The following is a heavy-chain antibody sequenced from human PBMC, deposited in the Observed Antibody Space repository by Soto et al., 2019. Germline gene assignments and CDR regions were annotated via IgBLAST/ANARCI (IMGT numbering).Heavy chain of an antibody. CDR3: EKGVGNAFDI. CDR1: GFTFSSYG. D-gene: IGHD1-26*01. Sequence: QVPLVESGGGVVQPGRSLRLSCATSGFTFSSYGMHWVRQAPGKGLEWVAAISYDGNHKFYVDSVKGRFTISRDNSMDTLYLQMNGLTAEDTAVYYCEKGVGNAFDIRGQGTMVTVSS. V-gene: IGHV3-30*18. J-gene: IGHJ3*02. CDR2: ISYDGNHK.